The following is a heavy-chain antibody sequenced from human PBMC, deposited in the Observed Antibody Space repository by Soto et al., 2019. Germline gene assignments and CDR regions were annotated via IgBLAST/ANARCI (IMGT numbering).Heavy chain of an antibody. J-gene: IGHJ4*02. CDR2: MWYDGSNQ. CDR3: ARDRTYGGNSPYFDH. Sequence: QVQLVESGGGVVQPGESLRLACAASGFTFRSYAMHWVRQTPRKGLEWVAIMWYDGSNQYYADSVKGRFTISRDNSNSTLYLEMNSLRVEDTAVYYCARDRTYGGNSPYFDHWGQGVLVTVSS. V-gene: IGHV3-33*01. CDR1: GFTFRSYA. D-gene: IGHD4-17*01.